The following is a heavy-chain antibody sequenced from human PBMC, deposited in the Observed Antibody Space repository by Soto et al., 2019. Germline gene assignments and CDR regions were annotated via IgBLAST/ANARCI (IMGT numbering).Heavy chain of an antibody. CDR3: AGGRFFGVVIGFDY. Sequence: SETLSLTCTVSGGSISSGGYYWSWIRQHPGKGLEWIGYIYYSGSTYYNPSLKSRVTISVDTSKNQFSLKLSSVTAADTAVYYCAGGRFFGVVIGFDYWGQGTLVTVSS. V-gene: IGHV4-31*03. CDR1: GGSISSGGYY. D-gene: IGHD3-3*01. CDR2: IYYSGST. J-gene: IGHJ4*02.